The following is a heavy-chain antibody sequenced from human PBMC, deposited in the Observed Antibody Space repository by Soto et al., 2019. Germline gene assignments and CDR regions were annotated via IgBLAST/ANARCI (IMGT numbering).Heavy chain of an antibody. Sequence: GGSLRLSCAASGFTFSTYAMSWVRQAPGRGLEWVSGISASGSATYYADSVKGRFTISRDNSKNTAYLQMNSLKTEDTAVYYCTIGSHTDYYGSGLYGMDVWGQGTTVTVSS. CDR3: TIGSHTDYYGSGLYGMDV. D-gene: IGHD3-10*01. CDR1: GFTFSTYA. V-gene: IGHV3-23*01. CDR2: ISASGSAT. J-gene: IGHJ6*02.